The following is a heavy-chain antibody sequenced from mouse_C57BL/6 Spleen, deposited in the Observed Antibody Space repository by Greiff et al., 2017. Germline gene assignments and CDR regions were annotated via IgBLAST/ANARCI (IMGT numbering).Heavy chain of an antibody. D-gene: IGHD2-4*01. CDR3: VGEGCNYDYDRYEMDY. V-gene: IGHV5-12*01. CDR2: ISHGGGST. Sequence: EVKLMESGGGLVQPGGSLKLSCAASGFTFTDYYMYWVRQTPEKRLEWVASISHGGGSTYYPDTVKGRFTISRDNAKNTLYLQLRRLKSEDTAMXYCVGEGCNYDYDRYEMDYWGQGTSVTVSS. CDR1: GFTFTDYY. J-gene: IGHJ4*01.